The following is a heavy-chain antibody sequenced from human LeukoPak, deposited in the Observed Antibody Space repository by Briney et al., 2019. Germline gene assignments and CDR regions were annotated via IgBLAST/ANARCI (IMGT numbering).Heavy chain of an antibody. CDR2: INSRGSDK. J-gene: IGHJ4*02. CDR1: GFTFSRYS. V-gene: IGHV3-21*01. CDR3: AREGSIVPHQDLDY. D-gene: IGHD2-8*01. Sequence: PGGSLRLSCAASGFTFSRYSMNWVRQAPGKGPEWVSSINSRGSDKYYADSVEGRFTISRDNAKSSLFLQMNSLRAEDTAVYYCAREGSIVPHQDLDYWGQGTLVTVSS.